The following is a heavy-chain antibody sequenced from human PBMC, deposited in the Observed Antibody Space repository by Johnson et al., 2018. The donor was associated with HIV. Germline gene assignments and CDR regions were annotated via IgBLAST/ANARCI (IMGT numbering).Heavy chain of an antibody. CDR2: INTGGST. D-gene: IGHD6-13*01. J-gene: IGHJ3*02. CDR1: GFTFGNYA. CDR3: ARDPGSSWTDAFDI. V-gene: IGHV3-23*04. Sequence: VQLVESGGGFVQPGRSLRLSCAASGFTFGNYAMNWVRQAPGKGLEWVSGINTGGSTFYPDSVKGRFTISRDNSKSTLYLQMNSLRVEDTAVYYCARDPGSSWTDAFDIWGQGTMVTVSS.